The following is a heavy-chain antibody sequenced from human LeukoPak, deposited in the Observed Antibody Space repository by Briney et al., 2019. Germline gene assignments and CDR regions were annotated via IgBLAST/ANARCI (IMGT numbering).Heavy chain of an antibody. CDR1: GGPISSYY. CDR2: IYYSGST. J-gene: IGHJ6*03. V-gene: IGHV4-59*01. CDR3: ATGESGYYYYYYMDV. Sequence: SETLSLTCTVSGGPISSYYWSWIRQPPGKGLEWIGYIYYSGSTNYNPSLKSRVTISVDTSKNQFSLKLSSVTAADTAVYYCATGESGYYYYYYMDVWGKGTTVTVSS. D-gene: IGHD3-16*01.